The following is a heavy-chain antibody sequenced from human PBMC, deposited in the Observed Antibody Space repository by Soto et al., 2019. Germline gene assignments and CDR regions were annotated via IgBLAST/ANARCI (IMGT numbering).Heavy chain of an antibody. CDR3: ANRVLYGEYLSAGDS. CDR2: IGGSSATT. D-gene: IGHD4-17*01. V-gene: IGHV3-23*01. J-gene: IGHJ4*02. Sequence: EVQLLESGGGLVQPGGSLRLSCAASGFTFSTYAMTWVRQAPGKGLEWVSSIGGSSATTYYADSVKGRFTISRDNSKNKLSLQMNSLRAEDTAIYYCANRVLYGEYLSAGDSWGQGTLVTVSS. CDR1: GFTFSTYA.